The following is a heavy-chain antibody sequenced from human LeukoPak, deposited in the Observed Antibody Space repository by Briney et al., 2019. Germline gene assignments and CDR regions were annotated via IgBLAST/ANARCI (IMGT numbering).Heavy chain of an antibody. CDR2: ISGSGGST. V-gene: IGHV3-23*01. CDR1: GFTFSSYA. D-gene: IGHD3-3*01. Sequence: GGSLRLSCAASGFTFSSYAMSWVRQAPGKGLEWVLAISGSGGSTYYADSVKGRFTISRDNSKNTLYLQMNSLRAEDTAVYYCAKVNGFWSGYYPYWGQGTLVTVSS. J-gene: IGHJ4*02. CDR3: AKVNGFWSGYYPY.